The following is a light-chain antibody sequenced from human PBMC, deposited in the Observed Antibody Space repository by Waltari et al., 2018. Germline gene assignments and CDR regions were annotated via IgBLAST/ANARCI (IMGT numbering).Light chain of an antibody. CDR3: SSYTSSTVV. V-gene: IGLV2-14*03. CDR2: DFS. Sequence: QSALTQPASVSGSPGQSIPISCTGTSSDVGGYNYVSWYQQHPGKAPKPMIYDFSNRPSGVSNRFSGSKSGNTASLTISGLQAEDEADYYCSSYTSSTVVFGGGTKLTVL. J-gene: IGLJ2*01. CDR1: SSDVGGYNY.